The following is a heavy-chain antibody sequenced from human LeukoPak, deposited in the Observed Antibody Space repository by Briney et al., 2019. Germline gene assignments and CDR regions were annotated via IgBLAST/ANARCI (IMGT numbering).Heavy chain of an antibody. CDR1: GGSFSGYY. Sequence: PSETLSLTCAVYGGSFSGYYWSWIRQPPGKGLEWIGEIYHSGSTNYNPSLKSRVTISVDKSKNQFSLKLSSVTAADTAVYYCASGRGADYDFWSGYKRPGGGFDYWGQGTLVTVSS. J-gene: IGHJ4*02. V-gene: IGHV4-34*01. CDR2: IYHSGST. D-gene: IGHD3-3*01. CDR3: ASGRGADYDFWSGYKRPGGGFDY.